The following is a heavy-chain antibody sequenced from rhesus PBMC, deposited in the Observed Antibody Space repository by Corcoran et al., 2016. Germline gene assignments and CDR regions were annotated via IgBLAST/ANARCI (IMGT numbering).Heavy chain of an antibody. CDR3: AKGYSWIDY. J-gene: IGHJ4*01. CDR2: ISSGGGST. Sequence: EVQLVESGGGLVQPGGSLRLSCAASGFTFSSYGMYWVRQAPGKGLEWISAISSGGGSTSYADSVKGRFTISRDNSKNTLSLQMNSLRAEDTAVYYCAKGYSWIDYWGQGVLVTVSS. V-gene: IGHV3S25*01. D-gene: IGHD1-1-1*01. CDR1: GFTFSSYG.